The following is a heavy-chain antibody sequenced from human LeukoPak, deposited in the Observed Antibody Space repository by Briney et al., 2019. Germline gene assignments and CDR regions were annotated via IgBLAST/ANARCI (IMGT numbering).Heavy chain of an antibody. CDR1: GFTFSSYA. D-gene: IGHD3-9*01. Sequence: GGSLRLSCAASGFTFSSYAMSWVRQAPGKGLEWVSAISGSGGSTYYADSVKGRFTISRDNSKNTLYLRMNSLRAEDTAVYYCAKWYYDILTGFSEFDYWGQGTLVTVSS. CDR2: ISGSGGST. CDR3: AKWYYDILTGFSEFDY. V-gene: IGHV3-23*01. J-gene: IGHJ4*02.